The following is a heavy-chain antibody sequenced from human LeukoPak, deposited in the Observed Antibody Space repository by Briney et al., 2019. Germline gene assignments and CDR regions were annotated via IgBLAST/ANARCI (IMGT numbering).Heavy chain of an antibody. CDR1: GFTFNSYN. CDR2: ISGSGGST. J-gene: IGHJ4*02. V-gene: IGHV3-23*01. CDR3: ARVPAAIISFVDY. D-gene: IGHD2-2*02. Sequence: GGSLRLSCAASGFTFNSYNMNWVRQAPGKGLEWVSAISGSGGSTYYADSMKGRFTISRDNSKNTLYLQMNSLRAEDTAVYYCARVPAAIISFVDYWGQGTLVTVSS.